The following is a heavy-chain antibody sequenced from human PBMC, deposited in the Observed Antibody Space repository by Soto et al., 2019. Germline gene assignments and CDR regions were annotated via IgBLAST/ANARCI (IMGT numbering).Heavy chain of an antibody. V-gene: IGHV3-48*03. J-gene: IGHJ4*02. CDR2: ISSSGSTI. CDR1: GFTFSSCE. CDR3: ARAPSYCGGDCYQPTVFDY. D-gene: IGHD2-21*02. Sequence: GGSLRLSCAASGFTFSSCEMNWVRQAPGKGLEWVSYISSSGSTIYYADSVKGRFTISRDNAKNSLYLQMNSLRAEDTAVYYCARAPSYCGGDCYQPTVFDYWGQGTLVTVSS.